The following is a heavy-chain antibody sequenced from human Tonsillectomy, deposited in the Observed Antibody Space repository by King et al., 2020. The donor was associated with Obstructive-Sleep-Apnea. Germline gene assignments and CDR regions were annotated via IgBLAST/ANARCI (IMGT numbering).Heavy chain of an antibody. Sequence: VQLVESGGGVVQPGRSLRLSCAASGFTFSSYAMHWVRQAPGKGLEWMAVISYDGSNKYYADSVKGRFTISRDNSKNTLYLQMNSLRAEDTAGYYCAGERYYYDSSGYYYGEYYFDYWGQGTLVTVSS. D-gene: IGHD3-22*01. CDR2: ISYDGSNK. J-gene: IGHJ4*02. V-gene: IGHV3-30*04. CDR3: AGERYYYDSSGYYYGEYYFDY. CDR1: GFTFSSYA.